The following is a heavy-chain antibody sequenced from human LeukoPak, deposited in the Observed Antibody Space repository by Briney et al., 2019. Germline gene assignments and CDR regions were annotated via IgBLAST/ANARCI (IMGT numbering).Heavy chain of an antibody. CDR1: GYAFSSYW. D-gene: IGHD1-26*01. V-gene: IGHV3-74*01. CDR3: IRGVSGYYSYYAMDV. Sequence: GGSLRLSCGASGYAFSSYWMHWVRQVPGKGLVWVSRINGAGTTTTYADSVKGRFTISRDNAKNTLSLEMDSLRVEDTAVYYCIRGVSGYYSYYAMDVWGQGTTVIVSS. CDR2: INGAGTTT. J-gene: IGHJ6*02.